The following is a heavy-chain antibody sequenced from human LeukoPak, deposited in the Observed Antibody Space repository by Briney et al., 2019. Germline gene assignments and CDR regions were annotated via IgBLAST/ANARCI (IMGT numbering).Heavy chain of an antibody. V-gene: IGHV4-34*01. Sequence: PSETLSLTCAVYGGSFNGYYWTWIRQTPRKGLEWIEEINHSGSTKYNPSLKSRLTISVDTSKNQFSLKLSSVTAADTAVYYCARAPMEYYDFWSGYSTWYFDYWGQGNLVTVSS. CDR1: GGSFNGYY. J-gene: IGHJ4*02. CDR3: ARAPMEYYDFWSGYSTWYFDY. D-gene: IGHD3-3*01. CDR2: INHSGST.